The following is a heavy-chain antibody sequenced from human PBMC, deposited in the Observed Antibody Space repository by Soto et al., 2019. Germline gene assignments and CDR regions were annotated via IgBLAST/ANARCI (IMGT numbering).Heavy chain of an antibody. J-gene: IGHJ4*02. D-gene: IGHD2-21*02. V-gene: IGHV1-3*05. CDR1: GYTFTSYA. Sequence: QVPLVQSGAEEKQPGASVKVSCKASGYTFTSYAMHWVRQAPGQRLEWMGWINAGNGNTKYSQKFQGRVTITRDTSASTAYMELGSLRSEDTAVYYCARSIVVVTALDYWGQGTLVTVSS. CDR3: ARSIVVVTALDY. CDR2: INAGNGNT.